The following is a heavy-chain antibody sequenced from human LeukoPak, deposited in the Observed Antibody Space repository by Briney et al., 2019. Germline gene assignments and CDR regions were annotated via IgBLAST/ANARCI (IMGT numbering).Heavy chain of an antibody. V-gene: IGHV3-23*01. D-gene: IGHD4-11*01. CDR2: ISASGGST. CDR1: GFTFSSSA. Sequence: PGGSLRLSCAASGFTFSSSAMSWVRQVPGKGLEWVSGISASGGSTYYADSVRGRFTISRDNSKNTLYLQMNSLRAEDTAVYYCAREMTTVTTGLDYWGQGTLVTVSS. CDR3: AREMTTVTTGLDY. J-gene: IGHJ4*02.